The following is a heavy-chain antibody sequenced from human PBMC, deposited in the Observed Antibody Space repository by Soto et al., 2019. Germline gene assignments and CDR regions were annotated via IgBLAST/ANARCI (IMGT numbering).Heavy chain of an antibody. D-gene: IGHD6-6*01. CDR2: INPNSGGT. J-gene: IGHJ6*02. V-gene: IGHV1-2*04. CDR3: ATSIAARYYGMDV. CDR1: GYTFTGYY. Sequence: ASVKVSCKASGYTFTGYYMYWVRQAPGQGLEWMGWINPNSGGTNYAQKFQGWVTMTRDTSISTAYMELSRLRSDDTAVYYCATSIAARYYGMDVWGQGTTVTVSS.